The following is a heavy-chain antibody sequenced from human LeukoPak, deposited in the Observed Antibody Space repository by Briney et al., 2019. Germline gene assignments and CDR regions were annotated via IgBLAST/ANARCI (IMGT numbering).Heavy chain of an antibody. CDR1: GYTFSDYY. CDR2: VDPEDAKA. V-gene: IGHV1-69-2*01. CDR3: ATSGRSSLAFDV. D-gene: IGHD3-10*01. J-gene: IGHJ3*01. Sequence: ASVKISCKSSGYTFSDYYIHRVRQAPGGGLQWLGRVDPEDAKAVYSENLQGRVTITADSFSDSTYMFLSSLTPEDTAFYYCATSGRSSLAFDVWGQGTVVTVSS.